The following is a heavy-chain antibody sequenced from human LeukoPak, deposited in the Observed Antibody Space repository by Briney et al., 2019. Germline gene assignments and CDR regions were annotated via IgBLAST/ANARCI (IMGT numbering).Heavy chain of an antibody. CDR2: IKPDGSST. J-gene: IGHJ4*02. Sequence: GGSLRLSCAASGFTFSSYWMHWVRQAPGEGLVWVSRIKPDGSSTAYADSVKGRFTISRDNAKNTLYLQMNSLRAEDTAVYYCARGIVGATTIDYWGQGTLVTVSS. CDR1: GFTFSSYW. D-gene: IGHD1-26*01. CDR3: ARGIVGATTIDY. V-gene: IGHV3-74*01.